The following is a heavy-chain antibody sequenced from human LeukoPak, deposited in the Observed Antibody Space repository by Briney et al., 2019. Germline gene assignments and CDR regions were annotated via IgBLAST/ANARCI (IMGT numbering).Heavy chain of an antibody. J-gene: IGHJ3*01. V-gene: IGHV3-23*01. Sequence: GGSLRLSCAASGFTFSIYAMHWVRLAPGKGLEWVSTITATTSSTSYADSVKGRFTISRDNSKRTLYLQMNSLRAEDTAMYYCAKDPNGDYVGAFDFWGQGTLVTVSS. CDR1: GFTFSIYA. D-gene: IGHD4-23*01. CDR3: AKDPNGDYVGAFDF. CDR2: ITATTSST.